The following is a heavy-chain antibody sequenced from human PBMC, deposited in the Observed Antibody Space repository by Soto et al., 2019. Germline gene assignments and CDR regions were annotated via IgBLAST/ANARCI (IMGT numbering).Heavy chain of an antibody. V-gene: IGHV1-8*01. D-gene: IGHD3-16*02. J-gene: IGHJ4*02. CDR3: ARGVRPRIMITFGGVILYYFDY. CDR2: MNPNSGNT. CDR1: GYTFTSYD. Sequence: ASVKVSCKASGYTFTSYDINWVRQATGQGLEWMGWMNPNSGNTGYAQKFQGRVTMTRNTSISTAYMELSSLRSEDTAVYYCARGVRPRIMITFGGVILYYFDYWGQGTLVTVSS.